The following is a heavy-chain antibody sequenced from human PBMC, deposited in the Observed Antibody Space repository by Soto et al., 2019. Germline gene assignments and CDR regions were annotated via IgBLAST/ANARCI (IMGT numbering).Heavy chain of an antibody. CDR2: ISAYNGNT. V-gene: IGHV1-18*01. D-gene: IGHD3-22*01. J-gene: IGHJ4*02. Sequence: ASVKVSCKASGYTFTSYGISWVRQAPGQGLEWMGWISAYNGNTNYAQKLQGRVTMTTDTSTSTAYMELRSLRSDDTAVYYCARDGYYYDSSGYYSAALDYWGQGTLVTV. CDR3: ARDGYYYDSSGYYSAALDY. CDR1: GYTFTSYG.